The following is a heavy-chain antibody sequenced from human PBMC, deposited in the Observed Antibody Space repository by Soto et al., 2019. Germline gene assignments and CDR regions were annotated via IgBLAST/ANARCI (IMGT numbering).Heavy chain of an antibody. CDR1: GFTFSSYW. D-gene: IGHD3-22*01. J-gene: IGHJ6*02. CDR3: AREYYYDSSGQVYYYGMDV. CDR2: IKQDGSEK. V-gene: IGHV3-7*01. Sequence: GGSLRLSCAASGFTFSSYWMSWVRQAPGKGLEWVANIKQDGSEKYYVDSVKGRFTISRDNAKNSLYLQMNSLRAEDTAVYYCAREYYYDSSGQVYYYGMDVWGQGTTVNVSS.